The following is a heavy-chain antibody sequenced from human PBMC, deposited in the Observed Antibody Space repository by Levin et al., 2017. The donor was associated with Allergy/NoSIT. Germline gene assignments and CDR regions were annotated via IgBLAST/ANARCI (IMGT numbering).Heavy chain of an antibody. Sequence: PGGSLRLSCKASGYTFTGYYMHWVRQAPGQGLEWMGWINPYNGGTNYAQKFQGRVTMTRDTSISTAYMELSRLRSDDTAVYYCARAYCSGGSCFSEPQGPEYFQHWGQGTLVTVSS. CDR3: ARAYCSGGSCFSEPQGPEYFQH. D-gene: IGHD2-15*01. J-gene: IGHJ1*01. CDR1: GYTFTGYY. CDR2: INPYNGGT. V-gene: IGHV1-2*02.